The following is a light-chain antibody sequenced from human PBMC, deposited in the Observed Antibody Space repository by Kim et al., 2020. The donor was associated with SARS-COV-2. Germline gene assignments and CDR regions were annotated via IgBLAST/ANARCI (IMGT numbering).Light chain of an antibody. CDR1: QSVSTN. CDR3: QQYNKWPPWT. Sequence: FPGESVTLSCRASQSVSTNLAWYQQKPGQAPRLLIYGASTRATGSPARFSGSGSGTDFTLTISSLQSEDFAVYYCQQYNKWPPWTFGQGTKVDIK. J-gene: IGKJ1*01. CDR2: GAS. V-gene: IGKV3D-15*01.